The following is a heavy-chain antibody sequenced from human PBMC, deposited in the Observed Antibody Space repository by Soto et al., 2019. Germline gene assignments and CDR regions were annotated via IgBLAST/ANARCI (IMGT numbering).Heavy chain of an antibody. CDR1: GGSISSSSYY. V-gene: IGHV4-39*01. D-gene: IGHD3-9*01. J-gene: IGHJ3*02. CDR2: IYYSGST. Sequence: SETLSLTCTVSGGSISSSSYYWGWIRQPPGKGLEWIGSIYYSGSTYYNPSLKSRVTISVDTSKNQFSPKLSSVTAADTAVYYCARQGPPYDILTGYPDRNAFDIWGQGTMVTVSS. CDR3: ARQGPPYDILTGYPDRNAFDI.